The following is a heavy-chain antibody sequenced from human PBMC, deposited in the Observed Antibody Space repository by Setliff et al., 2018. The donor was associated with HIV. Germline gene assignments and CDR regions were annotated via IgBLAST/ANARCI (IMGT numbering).Heavy chain of an antibody. Sequence: SETLSLTCTVSGGSISNYYWSWIRQSPEKGLEWIGYIDDRGTTNYNPSLKSRVTISVDTSKNQFSLKLSSVTAADTAVYYCAIDVIGGWLRPMPDYWGPGTLVTVSS. CDR1: GGSISNYY. V-gene: IGHV4-59*12. CDR3: AIDVIGGWLRPMPDY. J-gene: IGHJ4*02. CDR2: IDDRGTT. D-gene: IGHD5-12*01.